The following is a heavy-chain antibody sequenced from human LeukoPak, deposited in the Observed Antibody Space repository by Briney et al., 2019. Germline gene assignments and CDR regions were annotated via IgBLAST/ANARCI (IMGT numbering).Heavy chain of an antibody. CDR2: FDPEDGET. CDR3: ATDRSSGWHRTYYFDY. CDR1: GYTLTELS. V-gene: IGHV1-24*01. Sequence: ASVKVSCKVSGYTLTELSMHWVRQAPGKGLEWMGGFDPEDGETIYAQKFQGRVTMTEDTSTDTAYMELSSLRSEDTAVYYCATDRSSGWHRTYYFDYWGQGTLVTVSS. J-gene: IGHJ4*02. D-gene: IGHD6-19*01.